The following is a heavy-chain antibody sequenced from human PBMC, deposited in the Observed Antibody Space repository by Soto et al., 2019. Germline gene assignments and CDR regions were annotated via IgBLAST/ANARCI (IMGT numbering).Heavy chain of an antibody. J-gene: IGHJ3*02. V-gene: IGHV4-34*01. Sequence: SATMSVTCAVDGGYCSGYDWSWIRQPPGKGLEWIGEINHSGSTNYNPSLKSRVTISVDTSKNQFSLKLSSVTAADTAVYYCARLRCTNGVCSRPNAFDIWGQGTMVTVSS. CDR3: ARLRCTNGVCSRPNAFDI. CDR2: INHSGST. CDR1: GGYCSGYD. D-gene: IGHD2-8*01.